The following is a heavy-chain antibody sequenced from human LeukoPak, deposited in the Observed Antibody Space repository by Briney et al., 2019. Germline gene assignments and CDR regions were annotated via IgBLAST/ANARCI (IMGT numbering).Heavy chain of an antibody. D-gene: IGHD3-22*01. Sequence: PSETLSLTCTVSGGSISSSSYYWGWIRQPPGKGLEWIGSIYYSGSTYYNPSLKSRVTISVDTSKNQFSLKLSSVTAADTAVYYCARGLGLFTYYYDSSGYGSKENWFDPWGQGTLVTVSS. CDR2: IYYSGST. V-gene: IGHV4-39*07. J-gene: IGHJ5*02. CDR3: ARGLGLFTYYYDSSGYGSKENWFDP. CDR1: GGSISSSSYY.